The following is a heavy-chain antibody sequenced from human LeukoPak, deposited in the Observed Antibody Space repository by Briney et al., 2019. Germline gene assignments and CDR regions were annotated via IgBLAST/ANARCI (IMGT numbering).Heavy chain of an antibody. CDR1: GFTFTYYA. V-gene: IGHV3-30-3*01. CDR2: VSNDGSNQ. D-gene: IGHD3-10*01. J-gene: IGHJ3*01. Sequence: GGSLRLSCAASGFTFTYYAMHWVRQAPGKGLEWVSVVSNDGSNQDYTDSVKGRFIISRDDSKSTVYLQMNSLRVDDPAMYYCARGPDPVVRGPRRAFDLWGQGTMVTVSS. CDR3: ARGPDPVVRGPRRAFDL.